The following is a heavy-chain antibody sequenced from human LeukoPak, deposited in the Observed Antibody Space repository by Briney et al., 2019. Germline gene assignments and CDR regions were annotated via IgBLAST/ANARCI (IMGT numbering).Heavy chain of an antibody. V-gene: IGHV4-34*01. D-gene: IGHD6-19*01. Sequence: SETLSLTCAVYGGSVSGYHWTWIRQPPGKGLEYIGEINDSGSSIHNPSLKNRVTISVDTSKKQISVNLTSVTAADTGVYYCARGPHQQWPPMQYWGQGSLVTVSS. CDR2: INDSGSS. CDR1: GGSVSGYH. J-gene: IGHJ4*02. CDR3: ARGPHQQWPPMQY.